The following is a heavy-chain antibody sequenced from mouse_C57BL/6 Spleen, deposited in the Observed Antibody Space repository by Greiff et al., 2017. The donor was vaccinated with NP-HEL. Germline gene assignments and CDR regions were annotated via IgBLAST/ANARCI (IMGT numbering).Heavy chain of an antibody. CDR3: ARSLSYYNAMDY. CDR2: IRNKANGYTT. CDR1: GFTFTDYY. D-gene: IGHD2-12*01. Sequence: DVMLVESGGGLVQPGGSLSLSCAASGFTFTDYYMSWVRQPPGKALEWLGFIRNKANGYTTEYSASVKGRFTISRDNSQSILYLQMNALRAEDSATYYCARSLSYYNAMDYWGQGTSVTVSS. V-gene: IGHV7-3*01. J-gene: IGHJ4*01.